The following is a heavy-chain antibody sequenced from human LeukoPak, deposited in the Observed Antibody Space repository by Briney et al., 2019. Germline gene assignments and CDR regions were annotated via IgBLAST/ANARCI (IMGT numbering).Heavy chain of an antibody. J-gene: IGHJ6*04. D-gene: IGHD3-10*02. CDR2: ISGSGKTI. V-gene: IGHV3-48*03. CDR1: GFSFNYYE. CDR3: AELGITMIGGV. Sequence: GGSLRLSCVASGFSFNYYEMNWVRQAPGKGLEWVSYISGSGKTIYYADSVKGRFTISRDNAKNSLYLQMNSLRAEDTAVYYCAELGITMIGGVWGKGTTVTISS.